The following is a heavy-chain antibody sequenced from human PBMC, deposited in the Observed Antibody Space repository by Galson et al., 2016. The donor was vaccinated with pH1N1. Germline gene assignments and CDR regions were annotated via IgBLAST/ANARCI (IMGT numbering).Heavy chain of an antibody. CDR1: GYSFTTHW. CDR2: IYAGDSDA. Sequence: QSGAEVKKPGESLKISCKASGYSFTTHWIGWVRQMPEKGLEWMGIIYAGDSDARFSPSLKGQVSFSVDKSITTADLQRRSLKASDTAIYYCARQNEGALDVWGQGTTVTVSS. V-gene: IGHV5-51*01. J-gene: IGHJ6*02. CDR3: ARQNEGALDV. D-gene: IGHD1-1*01.